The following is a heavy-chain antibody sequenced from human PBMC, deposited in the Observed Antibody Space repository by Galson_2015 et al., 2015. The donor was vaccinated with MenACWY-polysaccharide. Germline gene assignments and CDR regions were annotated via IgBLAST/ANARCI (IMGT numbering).Heavy chain of an antibody. D-gene: IGHD2-15*01. Sequence: LRLSCAASGFSFNTYWLHWVRHAPGKGLVWVSRINADGSATGYADSVRGRFTISRDNAKNTLYLEMNSLRAEDTAVYYCTKAGAKYCSGSSCYFNWFDPWGQGTLVTVSS. V-gene: IGHV3-74*01. CDR1: GFSFNTYW. CDR3: TKAGAKYCSGSSCYFNWFDP. CDR2: INADGSAT. J-gene: IGHJ5*02.